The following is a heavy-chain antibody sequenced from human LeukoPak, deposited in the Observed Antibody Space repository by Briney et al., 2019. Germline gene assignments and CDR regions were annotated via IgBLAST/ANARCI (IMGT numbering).Heavy chain of an antibody. CDR1: GFTFSNYA. CDR3: AGRPTGYSSGYIF. Sequence: GGSLRLSCVASGFTFSNYAMSWVRQAPNKGLDWVSVVSGSSHKIRYADSVKGRFTFSRDNFENTLYLQMNNLRAEDTALYYCAGRPTGYSSGYIFWGQGTLVTVSS. CDR2: VSGSSHKI. D-gene: IGHD5-18*01. J-gene: IGHJ4*02. V-gene: IGHV3-23*01.